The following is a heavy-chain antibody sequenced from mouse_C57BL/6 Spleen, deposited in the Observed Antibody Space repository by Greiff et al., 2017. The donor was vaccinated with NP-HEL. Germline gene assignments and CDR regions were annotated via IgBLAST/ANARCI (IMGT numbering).Heavy chain of an antibody. J-gene: IGHJ2*01. CDR3: ARERGPYYAPDY. D-gene: IGHD1-1*02. CDR1: GYSITSGYY. CDR2: ISYDGSN. V-gene: IGHV3-6*01. Sequence: EVKLQESGPGLVKPSQSLSLTCSVTGYSITSGYYWNWIRQFPGNKLEWMGYISYDGSNNYNPSLKNRISITRDTSKNQFFLKLNSVTTEDTATYYCARERGPYYAPDYWGQGTTLTVSS.